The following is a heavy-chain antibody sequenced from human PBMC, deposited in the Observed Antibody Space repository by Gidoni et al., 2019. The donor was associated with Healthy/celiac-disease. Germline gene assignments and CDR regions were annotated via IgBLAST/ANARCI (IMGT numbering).Heavy chain of an antibody. D-gene: IGHD2-15*01. CDR3: AKFSFWEPHLDLCSGGSCDQNYFDY. V-gene: IGHV3-23*01. Sequence: EVQLLESGGGLVQPGGSLRPSCAASGFPSSSSAMSWGRPAPGKGLAWVAAISGSGGSTYYADSVKGRFTISRDNSKNTLYLQMNSLRAEDTAVYYCAKFSFWEPHLDLCSGGSCDQNYFDYWGQGTLVTVSS. CDR2: ISGSGGST. CDR1: GFPSSSSA. J-gene: IGHJ4*02.